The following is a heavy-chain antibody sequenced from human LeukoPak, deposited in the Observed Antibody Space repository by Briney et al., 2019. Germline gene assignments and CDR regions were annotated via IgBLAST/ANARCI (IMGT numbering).Heavy chain of an antibody. J-gene: IGHJ6*03. CDR3: ARGGRYDFWSGYPRYYYYMDV. V-gene: IGHV1-18*01. D-gene: IGHD3-3*01. CDR2: ISAYNGNT. CDR1: GYTFTSYG. Sequence: ASVKVSCKASGYTFTSYGISWVRQAPGQGLEWMGWISAYNGNTNYAQKLQGRVTMTTDTSTSTAYMELRSLRSDDTAVYYCARGGRYDFWSGYPRYYYYMDVWGKGTTVTVSS.